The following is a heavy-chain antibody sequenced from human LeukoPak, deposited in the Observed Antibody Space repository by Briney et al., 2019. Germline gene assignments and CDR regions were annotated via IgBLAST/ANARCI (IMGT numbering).Heavy chain of an antibody. Sequence: TGGSLRLSCTTSKFDFNNYGLTCVRQAPGEGLEWVSSISGSDDNTQYAASVRGRFTISRDNSKNTLYLQMNSLRAEDTAVYYCAKDPNGDYIGTFDIWGQGTMVTVSS. J-gene: IGHJ3*02. CDR2: ISGSDDNT. V-gene: IGHV3-23*01. CDR1: KFDFNNYG. CDR3: AKDPNGDYIGTFDI. D-gene: IGHD4-17*01.